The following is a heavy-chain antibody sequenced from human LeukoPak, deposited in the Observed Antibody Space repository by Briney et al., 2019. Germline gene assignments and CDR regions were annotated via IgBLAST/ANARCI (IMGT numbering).Heavy chain of an antibody. CDR2: ISSSSSYI. CDR1: GFTFSSYS. J-gene: IGHJ4*02. V-gene: IGHV3-21*01. CDR3: ARENEVLPFDY. Sequence: GGSLRLSCAASGFTFSSYSMNWVRQAPGKGLEWVSSISSSSSYIYYADSVKGRFTISSDNAKNSLYLQMNSLRAEDTAVYYCARENEVLPFDYWGQGTLVTVSS.